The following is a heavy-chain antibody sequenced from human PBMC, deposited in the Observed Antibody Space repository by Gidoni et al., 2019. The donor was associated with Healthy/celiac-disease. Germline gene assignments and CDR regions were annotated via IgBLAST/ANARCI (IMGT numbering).Heavy chain of an antibody. V-gene: IGHV3-48*02. J-gene: IGHJ6*02. CDR1: GVTFSSDS. CDR2: ISSSSSTI. D-gene: IGHD3-3*01. CDR3: ARQDPRFFGGMDV. Sequence: EVQLGESGGGVVQPGGSGRLAWAASGVTFSSDSMNWVRQAPGKGLVWVSYISSSSSTIYYADSVKGRFTISRDNAKNSLYLQMHSLRDEDTAVYYCARQDPRFFGGMDVWGQGTTVTVSS.